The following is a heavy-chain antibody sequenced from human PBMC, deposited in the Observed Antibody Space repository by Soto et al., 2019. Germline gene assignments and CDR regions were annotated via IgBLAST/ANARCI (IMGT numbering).Heavy chain of an antibody. CDR3: ARYGSGYSYGYLDF. D-gene: IGHD5-18*01. Sequence: PSETLSLTCTVSGGSISSGGYYWSWIRQHPGKGLEWIGYIYYSGSTYYNPSLKSRVTISVDTSKNQFSLKLSSVTAADTAVYYCARYGSGYSYGYLDFWGQGTLVTVS. V-gene: IGHV4-31*03. CDR1: GGSISSGGYY. J-gene: IGHJ4*02. CDR2: IYYSGST.